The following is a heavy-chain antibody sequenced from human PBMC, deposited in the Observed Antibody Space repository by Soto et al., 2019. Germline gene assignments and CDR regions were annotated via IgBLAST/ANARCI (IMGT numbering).Heavy chain of an antibody. J-gene: IGHJ4*02. CDR1: GYTFTSYD. CDR2: MNPNSGNT. CDR3: ARGLRAYYYDSRGPGY. D-gene: IGHD3-22*01. V-gene: IGHV1-8*01. Sequence: RASVKVSCKASGYTFTSYDINWVRQATGQGLEWMGWMNPNSGNTGYAQKFQGRVTMTRNTSISTAYMGLSSLRSEDTAVYYCARGLRAYYYDSRGPGYWGQGTLVTVSS.